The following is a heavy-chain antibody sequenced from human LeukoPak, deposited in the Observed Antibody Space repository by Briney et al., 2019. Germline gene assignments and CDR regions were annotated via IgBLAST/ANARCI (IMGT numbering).Heavy chain of an antibody. CDR3: AKGGYYDLDAFDI. Sequence: GGSLRLSCAASGFTFSSYDMKWVRQAPGKGLGWVSYISSSGSTIYYADSVRVGFTFSRNNPKTSLSFNINRLRAENPPLYYCAKGGYYDLDAFDIWGQGTMVTVSP. CDR1: GFTFSSYD. V-gene: IGHV3-48*03. CDR2: ISSSGSTI. J-gene: IGHJ3*02. D-gene: IGHD1-26*01.